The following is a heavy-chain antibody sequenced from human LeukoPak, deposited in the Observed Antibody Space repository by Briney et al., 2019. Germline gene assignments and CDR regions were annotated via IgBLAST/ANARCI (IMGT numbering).Heavy chain of an antibody. CDR2: ISSSSSTI. D-gene: IGHD5-12*01. CDR3: ARKVPLAIDY. J-gene: IGHJ4*02. Sequence: PGGSLRLSCAASGFTFSSYRMNWVRQAPGKGLEWVSSISSSSSTIDYADSVKGRFTISRDNAKNSLYLQMNSLRAEDTAVYYCARKVPLAIDYWGQGTLVTVSS. CDR1: GFTFSSYR. V-gene: IGHV3-48*01.